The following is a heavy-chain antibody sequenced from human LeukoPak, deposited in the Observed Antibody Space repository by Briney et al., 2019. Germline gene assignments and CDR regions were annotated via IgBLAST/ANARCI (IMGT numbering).Heavy chain of an antibody. D-gene: IGHD6-6*01. V-gene: IGHV4-59*01. Sequence: PSETLSLTCTVSGGSISSYYWSWVRQPPGKGLEWVGYIYYSGSTNYNPSLKSRVTISVDTSKNQFSLKLSSVTAADTAVYYCARPKAARTAYDAFDIWGQGTMVTVSS. CDR2: IYYSGST. CDR3: ARPKAARTAYDAFDI. CDR1: GGSISSYY. J-gene: IGHJ3*02.